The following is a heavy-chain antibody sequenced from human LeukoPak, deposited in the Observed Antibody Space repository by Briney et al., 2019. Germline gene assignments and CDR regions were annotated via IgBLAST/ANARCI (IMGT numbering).Heavy chain of an antibody. J-gene: IGHJ4*02. D-gene: IGHD3-3*01. CDR2: INPNSGGT. CDR3: APMDFWSGYFDY. Sequence: ASVKVYCKASGYTFTGYYMHWVRQAPGQGLEWMGWINPNSGGTNYAQKFQGRVTMTRDTSISTAYMELSRLRSDDTAVYYCAPMDFWSGYFDYWGQGTLVTVSS. V-gene: IGHV1-2*02. CDR1: GYTFTGYY.